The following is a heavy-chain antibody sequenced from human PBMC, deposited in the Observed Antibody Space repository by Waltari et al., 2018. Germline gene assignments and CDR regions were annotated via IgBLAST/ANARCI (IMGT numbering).Heavy chain of an antibody. CDR2: IYYSGST. J-gene: IGHJ4*02. V-gene: IGHV4-59*11. Sequence: QVQLQESGPGLVKPSETLSLTCTVSGGSISSHYWSWIRQPPGKGLEWIGYIYYSGSTNYNPSLKSRVTISVDTSKNQFSLKLSSVTAADTAVYYCASTLVGAIYNLDYWGQGTLVTVSS. D-gene: IGHD1-26*01. CDR3: ASTLVGAIYNLDY. CDR1: GGSISSHY.